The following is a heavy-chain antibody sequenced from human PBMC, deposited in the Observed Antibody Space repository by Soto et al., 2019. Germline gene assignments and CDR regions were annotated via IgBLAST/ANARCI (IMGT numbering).Heavy chain of an antibody. CDR3: ARGTIEYSSSGFDY. Sequence: GGSLSLSCAASGFTVSSNYMSWVRQAPGKGLEWVSVIYSGGSTYYADSVKGRFTISRDNSKNTLYLQMNSLRAEDTDVYYCARGTIEYSSSGFDYWGQGTLVTVSS. J-gene: IGHJ4*02. CDR2: IYSGGST. V-gene: IGHV3-53*01. D-gene: IGHD6-6*01. CDR1: GFTVSSNY.